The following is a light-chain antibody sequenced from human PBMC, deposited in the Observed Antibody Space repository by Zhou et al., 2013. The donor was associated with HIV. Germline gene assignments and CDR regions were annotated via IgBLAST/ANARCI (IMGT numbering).Light chain of an antibody. CDR3: QQYNGYPLT. J-gene: IGKJ4*01. CDR2: SAS. Sequence: DIQLTQSPSSLSASAGDRVTITCRASQDIGTYLAWYQQNPGKVPKLLIYSASSLASGVPAWFSGSGSGTNFTFTINKLQPEDVGTYYCQQYNGYPLTFGGGTKVEIK. CDR1: QDIGTY. V-gene: IGKV1-27*01.